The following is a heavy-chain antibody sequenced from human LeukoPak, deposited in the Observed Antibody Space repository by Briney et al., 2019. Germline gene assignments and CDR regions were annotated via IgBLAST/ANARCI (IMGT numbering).Heavy chain of an antibody. CDR2: ISGSGDMT. J-gene: IGHJ6*02. D-gene: IGHD2-8*01. CDR1: GFTFSSYA. V-gene: IGHV3-23*01. Sequence: GGSLRLSCAASGFTFSSYAMNWVRQAPGKGLEWVSDISGSGDMTYYADSVKGRFTISRDNSKNTVYLQMNGLRAEDTAVYFCARSQTNEVYYYGMDVWGQGTTVTVSS. CDR3: ARSQTNEVYYYGMDV.